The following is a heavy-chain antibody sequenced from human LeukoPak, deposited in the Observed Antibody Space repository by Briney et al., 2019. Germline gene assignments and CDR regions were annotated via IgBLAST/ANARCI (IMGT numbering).Heavy chain of an antibody. D-gene: IGHD2-2*02. Sequence: GASVKVSCKASGYTFTSYGISWVRQAPGQGLEWMGRIIPILGIANYAQKFQGRVTITADKSTSTAYMELSSLRSEDTAVYYCARERGDCSSTSCYTGHYYYYYGMDVWGQGTTVTVSS. CDR2: IIPILGIA. CDR3: ARERGDCSSTSCYTGHYYYYYGMDV. V-gene: IGHV1-69*04. J-gene: IGHJ6*02. CDR1: GYTFTSYG.